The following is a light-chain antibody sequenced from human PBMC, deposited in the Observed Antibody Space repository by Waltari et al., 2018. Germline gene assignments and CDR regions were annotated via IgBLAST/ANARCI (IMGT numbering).Light chain of an antibody. CDR3: ATWDDSLNAWI. CDR1: SSNIGSHS. J-gene: IGLJ2*01. Sequence: QSLLPQPPSISGAPGQRVTISCSGGSSNIGSHSVNWYAQVPGTTPKLLMYRSDQRPSGVSDRFSGSKSGTSASLAITGLLSADEADYICATWDDSLNAWIFGGGTRLTVL. V-gene: IGLV1-44*01. CDR2: RSD.